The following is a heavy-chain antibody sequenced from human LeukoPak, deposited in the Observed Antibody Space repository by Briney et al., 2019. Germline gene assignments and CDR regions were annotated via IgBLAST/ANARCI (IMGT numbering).Heavy chain of an antibody. CDR2: ISSSSSTI. Sequence: GGSLRLSFAASGFTFSSDIMNWGRQAPWKGGEGVAYISSSSSTIYYADSVKGRFNISRDNDKNSLYLQMNSLRAEDTAVYYCARGRLWYWGQGTLVTVSS. D-gene: IGHD4/OR15-4a*01. J-gene: IGHJ4*02. CDR1: GFTFSSDI. V-gene: IGHV3-48*01. CDR3: ARGRLWY.